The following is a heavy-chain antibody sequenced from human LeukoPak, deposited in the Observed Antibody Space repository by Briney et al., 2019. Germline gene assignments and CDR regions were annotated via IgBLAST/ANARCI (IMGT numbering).Heavy chain of an antibody. CDR2: ISSSSSTI. CDR1: GFTFSSYS. D-gene: IGHD3-16*01. CDR3: ARERGSRAFDI. J-gene: IGHJ3*02. V-gene: IGHV3-48*04. Sequence: GGSLRLSCAASGFTFSSYSMNWVRQAPGKGLEWVSYISSSSSTIYYADSVKGRFTISRDNAKNSLYLQMNSLSAEDTAVYYCARERGSRAFDIWGQGTMVTVSS.